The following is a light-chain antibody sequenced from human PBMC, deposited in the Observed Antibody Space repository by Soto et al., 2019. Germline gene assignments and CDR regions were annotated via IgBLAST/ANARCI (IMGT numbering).Light chain of an antibody. V-gene: IGLV2-14*01. Sequence: QSALTQPASVSGSPGQSITISCSGSSDNIGGYNYVSWYQQHPGKAPKLMIYDVSHRPSGVSNRFSGSKSDNTASLTISGLQADDEANYYCTSYTRRSTVVFGGGTKLTVL. CDR3: TSYTRRSTVV. CDR1: SDNIGGYNY. CDR2: DVS. J-gene: IGLJ2*01.